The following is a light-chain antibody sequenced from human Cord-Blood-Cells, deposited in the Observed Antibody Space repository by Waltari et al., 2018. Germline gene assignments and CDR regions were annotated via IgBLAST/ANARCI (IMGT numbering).Light chain of an antibody. V-gene: IGLV2-14*03. J-gene: IGLJ3*02. Sequence: QSALTQPASVSGSPGQSITISCTGTSSDVGGYNYVSWYQQHPGKAPKLMIYDVSNRPSGVSNRFSAAKSGNTASLTISGLQAEEEADYYCSSYTSSSTWVFGGGTKLTVL. CDR1: SSDVGGYNY. CDR3: SSYTSSSTWV. CDR2: DVS.